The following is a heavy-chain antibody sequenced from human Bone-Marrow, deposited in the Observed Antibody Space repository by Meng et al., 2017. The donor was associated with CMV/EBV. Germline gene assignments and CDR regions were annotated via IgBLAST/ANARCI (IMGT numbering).Heavy chain of an antibody. Sequence: ASVKVSCKSFGYTFTAYFVHWVRQAPGQGLEWMGWINLKSGDTNYAQKFRGRVTMTRDTSIDTAYMEMSSLRSDDTAVYYCARDGGSPYDHWGQGTLVTVSS. J-gene: IGHJ4*02. CDR2: INLKSGDT. D-gene: IGHD1-26*01. CDR1: GYTFTAYF. V-gene: IGHV1-2*02. CDR3: ARDGGSPYDH.